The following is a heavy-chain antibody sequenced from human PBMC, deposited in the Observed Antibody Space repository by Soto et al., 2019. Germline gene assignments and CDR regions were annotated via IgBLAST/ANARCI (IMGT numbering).Heavy chain of an antibody. D-gene: IGHD3-10*01. CDR3: ARDRYGPGSSDNFDY. CDR1: VFTFSSYS. Sequence: GGSLRLSCASSVFTFSSYSMNCVRHSPGKGLEWVSSISSSSSYIYYADSVKGRFTISRDNAKNSLYLQMNSLRAEDTAVYYCARDRYGPGSSDNFDYWGQGTLVSVS. V-gene: IGHV3-21*01. J-gene: IGHJ4*02. CDR2: ISSSSSYI.